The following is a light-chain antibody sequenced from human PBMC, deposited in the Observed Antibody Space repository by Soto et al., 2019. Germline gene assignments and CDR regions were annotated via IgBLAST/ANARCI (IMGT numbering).Light chain of an antibody. J-gene: IGLJ1*01. CDR2: EGV. V-gene: IGLV2-23*01. CDR3: CSYVGATTYV. CDR1: ASNIGGYNL. Sequence: QSALTQPASGSGSPGQSITITCTGSASNIGGYNLVSWYQHHAGKAPKVIIYEGVKRPSGVSNRFSGFKSGTTASLTISGLQAEDEADYYCCSYVGATTYVFGSGTKLTVL.